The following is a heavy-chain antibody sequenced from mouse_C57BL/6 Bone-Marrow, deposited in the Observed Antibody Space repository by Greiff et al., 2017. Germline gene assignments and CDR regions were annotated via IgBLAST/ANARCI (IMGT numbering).Heavy chain of an antibody. CDR2: IYPRSGNT. CDR1: GYTFTSYG. J-gene: IGHJ4*01. CDR3: ARSLNSAMDY. V-gene: IGHV1-81*01. Sequence: QVQLQQSGAELARPGASVKLSCKASGYTFTSYGISWVKQRTGQGLEWIGEIYPRSGNTYYNEKFKGKATLTAAKSSSTAYIELRSLTSEDSAVYFCARSLNSAMDYWGKGTSVTVVS.